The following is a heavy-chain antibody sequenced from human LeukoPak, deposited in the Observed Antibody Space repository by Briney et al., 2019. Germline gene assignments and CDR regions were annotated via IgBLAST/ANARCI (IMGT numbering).Heavy chain of an antibody. J-gene: IGHJ3*02. D-gene: IGHD4-23*01. CDR3: AREVADGGNSEDI. CDR1: GGSISSSSYY. Sequence: SETLSLTCTVSGGSISSSSYYWGWIRQPPGKGLEWIGSIYYSGSTYYNPSLKSRVTISVDTSKNQFSLKLSSVTAADTAVYYCAREVADGGNSEDIWGQGTMVTVSS. CDR2: IYYSGST. V-gene: IGHV4-39*07.